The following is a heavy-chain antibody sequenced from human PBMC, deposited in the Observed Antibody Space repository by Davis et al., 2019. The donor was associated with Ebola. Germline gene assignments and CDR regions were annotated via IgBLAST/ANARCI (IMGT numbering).Heavy chain of an antibody. D-gene: IGHD1-20*01. Sequence: PGGSLRLSCAASRFTFSSYSMNWVRQGPGKGLEWISYISSSSSTIYYADSVKGRFTISRDNARNSLYLQMNSLRDEDTAVYYCAAGRGNWNYNYNYGMDVWGLGTTVTVSS. CDR3: AAGRGNWNYNYNYGMDV. CDR2: ISSSSSTI. V-gene: IGHV3-48*02. J-gene: IGHJ6*02. CDR1: RFTFSSYS.